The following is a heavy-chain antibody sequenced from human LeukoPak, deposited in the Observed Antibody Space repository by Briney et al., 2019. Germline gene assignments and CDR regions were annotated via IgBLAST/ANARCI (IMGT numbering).Heavy chain of an antibody. CDR1: GASISSDY. D-gene: IGHD2-15*01. CDR2: IYYSGAT. V-gene: IGHV4-59*08. CDR3: ARSSPPTGGSFADPYYYYGMDV. Sequence: PSETLSLTCTVSGASISSDYWSWIRQAPGKGLEWIGDIYYSGATNYNFSLQSRVTISVDTSKNQFSLNLISVTAADTAVYYCARSSPPTGGSFADPYYYYGMDVWGQGTTVTVSS. J-gene: IGHJ6*02.